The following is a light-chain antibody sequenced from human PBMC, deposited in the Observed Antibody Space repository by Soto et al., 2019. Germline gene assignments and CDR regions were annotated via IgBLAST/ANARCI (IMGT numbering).Light chain of an antibody. J-gene: IGKJ5*01. CDR2: WAS. V-gene: IGKV4-1*01. Sequence: DIVMTQSPDSLAVSLGERATINCKSSQSVLYTSNNKNYLAWYQQKPGQPPKALIYWASTRESGVPDRFSGSGSGTDFTLTISSLQAEDVAVYYCQQSYSTPITFGQGTRLEIK. CDR1: QSVLYTSNNKNY. CDR3: QQSYSTPIT.